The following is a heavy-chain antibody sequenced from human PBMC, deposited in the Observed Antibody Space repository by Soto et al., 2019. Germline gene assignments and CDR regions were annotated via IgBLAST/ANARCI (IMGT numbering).Heavy chain of an antibody. CDR3: AKLTVTTTYFQH. V-gene: IGHV3-30*18. CDR2: ISYDGSNK. J-gene: IGHJ1*01. CDR1: GFTFSSYG. Sequence: GGSLRLSCAASGFTFSSYGMHWVRQAPGKGLEWVAVISYDGSNKYYADSVKGRFTISRDNSKNTLYLQMNSLRAEDTAVYYCAKLTVTTTYFQHWGQGTLVTVSS. D-gene: IGHD4-17*01.